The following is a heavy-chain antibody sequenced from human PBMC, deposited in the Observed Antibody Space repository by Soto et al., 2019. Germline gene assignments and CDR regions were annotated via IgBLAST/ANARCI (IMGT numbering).Heavy chain of an antibody. V-gene: IGHV1-69*13. CDR2: IIPIFGTA. D-gene: IGHD6-19*01. J-gene: IGHJ5*02. Sequence: GASVKVSCKASGCTFSSYAISWVRQAPGQGLEWMGGIIPIFGTANYAQKFQGRVTITADESTSTAYMELSSLRSEDTAVYYCARVAAVAGTIRGPQLYWFDPWGQGTLVTVSS. CDR1: GCTFSSYA. CDR3: ARVAAVAGTIRGPQLYWFDP.